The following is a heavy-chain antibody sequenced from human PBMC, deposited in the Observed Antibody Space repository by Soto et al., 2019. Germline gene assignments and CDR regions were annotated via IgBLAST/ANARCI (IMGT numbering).Heavy chain of an antibody. Sequence: ASVKVSCKASGCTFSSYAISWVRQAPGQGLEWMGWINAGNGNTKYSQKFQGRVTITRDTSAGTAYMELSSLRSEDTAVYYCARAVAVAADFDYWGQGTLVTVSS. CDR1: GCTFSSYA. CDR3: ARAVAVAADFDY. J-gene: IGHJ4*02. D-gene: IGHD6-19*01. CDR2: INAGNGNT. V-gene: IGHV1-3*01.